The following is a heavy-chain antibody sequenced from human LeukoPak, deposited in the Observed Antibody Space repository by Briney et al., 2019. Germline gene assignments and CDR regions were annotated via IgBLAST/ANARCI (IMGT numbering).Heavy chain of an antibody. D-gene: IGHD3-22*01. CDR3: AKTTYDSSGYSYYFDY. CDR2: ISGSGGST. J-gene: IGHJ4*02. CDR1: GFTFSSYA. Sequence: PGGSLRLSCAASGFTFSSYAMSWVRQAPGKGLEWVSAISGSGGSTYYADSVKGRFTISRDNSKNTLYLQINSLRAEDTAVYYCAKTTYDSSGYSYYFDYWGQGTLVTVSS. V-gene: IGHV3-23*01.